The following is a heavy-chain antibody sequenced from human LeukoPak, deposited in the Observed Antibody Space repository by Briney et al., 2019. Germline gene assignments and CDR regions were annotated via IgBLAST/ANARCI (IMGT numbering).Heavy chain of an antibody. CDR3: AKDYFGSLEY. Sequence: GESLSLSCAASGFAFSVSWMHWVRQAPGKGLVWVSVIKSDGSGTAYADSVKGRFTISRDNAKNTVYLQMNSLRDEDTAVYYCAKDYFGSLEYWGQGTLVTVSS. CDR2: IKSDGSGT. CDR1: GFAFSVSW. J-gene: IGHJ4*02. D-gene: IGHD2/OR15-2a*01. V-gene: IGHV3-74*03.